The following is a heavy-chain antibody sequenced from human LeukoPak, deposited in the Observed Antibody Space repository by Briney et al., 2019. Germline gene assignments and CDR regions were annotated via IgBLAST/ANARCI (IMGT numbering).Heavy chain of an antibody. J-gene: IGHJ4*02. CDR2: ISSSSSYI. CDR1: GFTFSDYY. V-gene: IGHV3-11*06. CDR3: ARDSFTMVRPTLDY. D-gene: IGHD3-10*01. Sequence: GGSLRLSCAASGFTFSDYYMSWIRQAPGKGLEWVSSISSSSSYIYYADSVKGRFTISRDNAKNSLYLQMNSLRAEDTAVYYCARDSFTMVRPTLDYWGQGTLVTVSS.